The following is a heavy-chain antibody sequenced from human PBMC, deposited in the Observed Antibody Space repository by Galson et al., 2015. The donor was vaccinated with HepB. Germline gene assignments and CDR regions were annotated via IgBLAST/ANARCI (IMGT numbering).Heavy chain of an antibody. Sequence: CAISGDSVSSNHAVWDWIRQSPSRGLEWLGRTYYRSKWYIDYATSVRSRITINPDTSRNQFSLHLSSVTPEDMAVYYCAYGMDVWGQGTTVTVPS. J-gene: IGHJ6*02. CDR2: TYYRSKWYI. CDR1: GDSVSSNHAV. CDR3: AYGMDV. V-gene: IGHV6-1*01.